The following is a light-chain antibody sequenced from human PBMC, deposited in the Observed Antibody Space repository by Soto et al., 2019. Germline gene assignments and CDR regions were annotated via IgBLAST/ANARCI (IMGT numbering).Light chain of an antibody. V-gene: IGKV3-15*01. J-gene: IGKJ4*01. CDR3: QHYVTWPLT. CDR1: QGIGDT. CDR2: DTS. Sequence: EIVMTQSPATLSVSPGEVATLSCRASQGIGDTLAWYQQKPCQTPRLLIYDTSIRATGVPARFSGSRSGAEFTLTISSLQSEDFAVYYCQHYVTWPLTFGGGTKVE.